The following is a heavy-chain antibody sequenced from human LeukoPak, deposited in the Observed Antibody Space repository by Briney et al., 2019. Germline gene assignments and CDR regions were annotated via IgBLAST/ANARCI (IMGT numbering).Heavy chain of an antibody. CDR1: GGSISSYY. D-gene: IGHD2-15*01. CDR2: IYYSGST. CDR3: ARLLEDCSGGSCYSPVDP. J-gene: IGHJ5*02. V-gene: IGHV4-59*01. Sequence: ASETLSLTCTVSGGSISSYYWSWIRQPPGKGLEWIGYIYYSGSTNYNPSLKSRVTISVDTSKNQFSLKLSSVTAADTAVYYCARLLEDCSGGSCYSPVDPWGQGTLVTVSS.